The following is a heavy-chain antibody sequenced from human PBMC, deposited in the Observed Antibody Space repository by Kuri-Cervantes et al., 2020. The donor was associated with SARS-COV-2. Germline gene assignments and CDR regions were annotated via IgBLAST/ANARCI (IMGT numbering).Heavy chain of an antibody. D-gene: IGHD3-3*01. CDR1: GRSFSGYY. Sequence: SETLSLTCAVYGRSFSGYYWSWICQPPGKGLEWIGEINHSGSTNYNPSLKSRVTISVDTSKNQFSLKLSSVTAADTAVYYCARQMMSSITIFGVVITRNWFDPWGQGTLVTVSS. V-gene: IGHV4-34*01. CDR2: INHSGST. CDR3: ARQMMSSITIFGVVITRNWFDP. J-gene: IGHJ5*02.